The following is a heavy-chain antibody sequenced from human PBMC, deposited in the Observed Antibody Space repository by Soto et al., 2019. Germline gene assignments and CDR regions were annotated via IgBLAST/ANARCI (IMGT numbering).Heavy chain of an antibody. D-gene: IGHD3-22*01. CDR1: GFTFRNYG. CDR3: ARDIDTSGHYDWLDP. CDR2: IYFDGSQD. Sequence: QVQLVESGGGVVQPGRSLRLSCAASGFTFRNYGIHWVRQAPGKGLEWVAVIYFDGSQDYYADSVKGRVTISRDDSKNTVYLQMDSLRDEDTAVYYCARDIDTSGHYDWLDPWGQGTLVTVSS. J-gene: IGHJ5*02. V-gene: IGHV3-33*08.